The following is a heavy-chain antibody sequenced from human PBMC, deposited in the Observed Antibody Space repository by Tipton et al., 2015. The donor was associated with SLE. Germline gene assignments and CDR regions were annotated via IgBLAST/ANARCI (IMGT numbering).Heavy chain of an antibody. CDR1: GGSFSGYY. V-gene: IGHV4-34*01. CDR2: INHSGST. CDR3: ARGILEWSDY. J-gene: IGHJ4*02. Sequence: TLSLTCAVYGGSFSGYYWSWIRQPPGKGLEWIGEINHSGSTNYNPSLKSRVTISVDTSKNQFSLKLSSVTAADTAVYCARGILEWSDYWGQGTLVTVSP. D-gene: IGHD3-3*01.